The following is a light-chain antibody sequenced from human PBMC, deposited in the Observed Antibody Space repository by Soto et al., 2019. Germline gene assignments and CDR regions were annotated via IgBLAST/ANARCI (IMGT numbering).Light chain of an antibody. J-gene: IGLJ2*01. CDR1: SSNIGAGYD. CDR3: QSYDNSLSSSV. Sequence: QSVLTQPPSVSGAPGQRISISCTGSSSNIGAGYDVHWYQQIPGTAPKLLIYRNSNRPSGVPDRFSGSKSGTSVSLAITGLQAEDEADYYCQSYDNSLSSSVFGGGTKVTVL. CDR2: RNS. V-gene: IGLV1-40*01.